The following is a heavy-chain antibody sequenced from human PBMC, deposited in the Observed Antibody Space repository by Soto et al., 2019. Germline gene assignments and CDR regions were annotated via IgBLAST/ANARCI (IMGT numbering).Heavy chain of an antibody. D-gene: IGHD2-2*01. CDR2: IIPIFGTA. CDR1: GGTFSSYA. V-gene: IGHV1-69*06. Sequence: GASVKVSCKASGGTFSSYAISWVRQAPGQGLEWMGGIIPIFGTANYAQKFQGRVTITADKSTSTAYMELSSLRSEDTAVYYCARPSSSRYCSSTSCYYYYGMDVWGQGTTVTVSS. J-gene: IGHJ6*02. CDR3: ARPSSSRYCSSTSCYYYYGMDV.